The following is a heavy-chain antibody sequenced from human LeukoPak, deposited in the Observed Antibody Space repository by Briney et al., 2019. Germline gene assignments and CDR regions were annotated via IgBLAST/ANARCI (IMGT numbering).Heavy chain of an antibody. CDR2: IYTSGSA. Sequence: NPSETLSLTCTVSGGSISSYYWSWIRQPAGKGLEWIGRIYTSGSANYNPSLKSRVTMSVDTSKNQFSLKLSSVTAADTAVYYCARDPIWFGELSEWGQGTMVTVSS. D-gene: IGHD3-10*01. CDR3: ARDPIWFGELSE. J-gene: IGHJ3*01. CDR1: GGSISSYY. V-gene: IGHV4-4*07.